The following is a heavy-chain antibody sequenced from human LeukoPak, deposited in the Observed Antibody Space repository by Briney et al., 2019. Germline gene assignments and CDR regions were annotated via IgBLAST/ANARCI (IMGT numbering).Heavy chain of an antibody. J-gene: IGHJ4*02. CDR2: IYYSGST. D-gene: IGHD6-13*01. CDR1: GGSISSSSYY. Sequence: SETLSLTCTVSGGSISSSSYYWGWIRQPPGKGLEWIGSIYYSGSTYYNPSLKSRVTISVDTSKNQFSLNLSSVTAADTAVYYCARITRIAAAGTAGSGKYYFDYWGQGTLVTVSS. CDR3: ARITRIAAAGTAGSGKYYFDY. V-gene: IGHV4-39*07.